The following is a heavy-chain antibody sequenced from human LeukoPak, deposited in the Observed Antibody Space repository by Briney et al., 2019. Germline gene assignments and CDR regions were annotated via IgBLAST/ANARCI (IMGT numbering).Heavy chain of an antibody. CDR1: GFTFSTSG. J-gene: IGHJ4*02. CDR3: ARSEQWLEEVYYFDY. Sequence: GGSLRLSCAASGFTFSTSGMHWVRQAPGKGLEWVAVIWYDGSNKYYADSVKGRFTIPRDNSKNTLYLQMNSLRAEDTAVYYCARSEQWLEEVYYFDYWGQGTLVTVSS. CDR2: IWYDGSNK. V-gene: IGHV3-33*01. D-gene: IGHD6-19*01.